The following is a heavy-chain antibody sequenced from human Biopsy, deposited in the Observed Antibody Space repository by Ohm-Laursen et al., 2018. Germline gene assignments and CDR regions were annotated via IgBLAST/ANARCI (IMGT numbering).Heavy chain of an antibody. Sequence: SLRLSCAASGFNFSAYGMHWVRQAPDKGLEWVALTWDDGSHQYYADSVKGRFTISRDNSKNSLYLHINTLRVEDTAVYYCARDSRRTAREGGMDVWGQGTTVTVSS. J-gene: IGHJ6*02. V-gene: IGHV3-33*01. CDR3: ARDSRRTAREGGMDV. CDR1: GFNFSAYG. D-gene: IGHD6-6*01. CDR2: TWDDGSHQ.